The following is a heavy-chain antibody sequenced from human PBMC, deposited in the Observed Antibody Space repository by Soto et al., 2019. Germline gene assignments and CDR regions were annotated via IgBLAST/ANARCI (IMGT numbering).Heavy chain of an antibody. J-gene: IGHJ5*01. CDR1: GGSVTSGNYY. CDR2: IYYSGST. V-gene: IGHV4-61*01. Sequence: SETLSLTCTVSGGSVTSGNYYWSWIRQRPGMGLEWIGHIYYSGSTNYSPSLKSRVTISLDTSNNQFSLKVTSVTAADTAVYYCAIIPVHTYMIYWSDPWGQGTLVTVSS. CDR3: AIIPVHTYMIYWSDP. D-gene: IGHD3-16*01.